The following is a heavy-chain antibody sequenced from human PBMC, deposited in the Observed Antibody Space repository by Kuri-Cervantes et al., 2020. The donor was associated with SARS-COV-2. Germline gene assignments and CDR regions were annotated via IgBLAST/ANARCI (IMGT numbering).Heavy chain of an antibody. CDR3: ARAAAAGKLGFGMDV. D-gene: IGHD6-13*01. CDR2: ISSSGSTI. Sequence: GGSLRLSCAASGFTFSDYYMSWIRQAPGKGLEWVSYISSSGSTIYYADSVRGRFTISRDNAKNSLYLQMNSLRAEDTAVYYCARAAAAGKLGFGMDVWGQGTTVTVSS. V-gene: IGHV3-11*01. CDR1: GFTFSDYY. J-gene: IGHJ6*02.